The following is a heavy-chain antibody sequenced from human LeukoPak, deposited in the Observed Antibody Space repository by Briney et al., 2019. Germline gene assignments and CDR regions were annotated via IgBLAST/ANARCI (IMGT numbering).Heavy chain of an antibody. J-gene: IGHJ4*02. CDR1: GHTFTGYY. V-gene: IGHV1-2*02. CDR2: INPNSGGT. CDR3: ASVFGRDGYNLYY. Sequence: HWASVKVSCKASGHTFTGYYMHWVRQAPGQGLEWMGWINPNSGGTNYAQKFQGRVTMTRDTSISTAYMELSRLRSDDTAVYYCASVFGRDGYNLYYWGQGTLVTVSS. D-gene: IGHD5-24*01.